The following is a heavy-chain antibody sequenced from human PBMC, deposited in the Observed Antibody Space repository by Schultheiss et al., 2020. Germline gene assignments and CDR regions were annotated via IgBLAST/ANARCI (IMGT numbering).Heavy chain of an antibody. CDR1: GFTFSSNS. CDR3: AKGLLEWLNGVDY. D-gene: IGHD3-3*01. V-gene: IGHV3-23*01. Sequence: GGSLRLSCAASGFTFSSNSMSWVRQAPGMGLVWVSAISDSGYNTYYADSVSGRFTVSRDNSNNILYLQMNSLRAEDTALYYCAKGLLEWLNGVDYWGQGTLVTVSS. J-gene: IGHJ4*02. CDR2: ISDSGYNT.